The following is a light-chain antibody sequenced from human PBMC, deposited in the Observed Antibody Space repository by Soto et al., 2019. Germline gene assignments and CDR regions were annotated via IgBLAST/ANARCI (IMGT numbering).Light chain of an antibody. Sequence: DIQMTQPPSSLSASVGDRVTITCRLSQSVSTFLNWYQQKPGKAPHLLISSTSTLQRGVPSRFSGSGSGTDFTLTISSLQPEDFATYYCQQSYTTPWMFGQGTKVDIK. CDR3: QQSYTTPWM. J-gene: IGKJ1*01. CDR1: QSVSTF. CDR2: STS. V-gene: IGKV1-39*01.